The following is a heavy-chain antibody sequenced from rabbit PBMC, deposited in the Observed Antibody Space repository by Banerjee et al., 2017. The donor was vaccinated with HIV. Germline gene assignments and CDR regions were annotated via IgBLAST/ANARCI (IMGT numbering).Heavy chain of an antibody. J-gene: IGHJ3*01. CDR3: ASSVGYNYAAFGL. V-gene: IGHV1S45*01. CDR2: IYTGSSGST. Sequence: QEQLEESGGDLVKPGASLTLTCTASGFSFSSSYYMCWVRQAPGKGLEWIGCIYTGSSGSTYYASWAKGRFTGSKTSSTTVTLQMTSLTAADTATYFCASSVGYNYAAFGLWGQGTLVTVS. CDR1: GFSFSSSYY. D-gene: IGHD7-1*01.